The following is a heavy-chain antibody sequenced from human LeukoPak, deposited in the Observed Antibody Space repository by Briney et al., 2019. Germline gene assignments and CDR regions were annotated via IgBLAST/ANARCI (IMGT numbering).Heavy chain of an antibody. V-gene: IGHV3-20*04. J-gene: IGHJ4*02. D-gene: IGHD3-3*01. CDR3: ARGIRFLEWLSGFDY. CDR2: INWNGGST. Sequence: GXXLRLSCAASGFTFDDYGMSWVRQVPGKGLEWVSGINWNGGSTVYADSVKGGFTISRDNAKNSLYLQMDSLRVEDTALYYCARGIRFLEWLSGFDYWGQGTLVTVSS. CDR1: GFTFDDYG.